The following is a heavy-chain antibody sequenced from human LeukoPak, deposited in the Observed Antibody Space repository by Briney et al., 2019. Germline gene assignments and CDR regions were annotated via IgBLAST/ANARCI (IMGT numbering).Heavy chain of an antibody. CDR2: INSDGSST. CDR1: GFTFSSFW. D-gene: IGHD2-2*01. CDR3: VRARGSCSSTSCYNWFDP. Sequence: PGGSLRLPCAASGFTFSSFWMHWVRQAPGKGLVWVSRINSDGSSTNYADSVKGRFTISRDNAKNTLYLQMNSLRAEDTSVYYCVRARGSCSSTSCYNWFDPWGQGTLVTVSS. V-gene: IGHV3-74*01. J-gene: IGHJ5*02.